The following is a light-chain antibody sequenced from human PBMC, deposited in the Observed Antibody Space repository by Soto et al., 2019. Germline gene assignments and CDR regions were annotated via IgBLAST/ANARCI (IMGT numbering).Light chain of an antibody. CDR2: GAS. Sequence: DIQMTQSPSSLSASVGDRVSITCRASQSIRRHLNWFQHKPGKAPKVLIYGASSLQGGVPSRFSGIGSGTDFTLTIKSLQPEDFATYYCQQSFSSPFTFGPGTKGDVK. V-gene: IGKV1-39*01. J-gene: IGKJ3*01. CDR1: QSIRRH. CDR3: QQSFSSPFT.